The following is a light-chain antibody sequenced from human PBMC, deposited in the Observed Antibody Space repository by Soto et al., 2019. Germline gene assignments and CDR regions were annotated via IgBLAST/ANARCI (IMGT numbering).Light chain of an antibody. CDR2: DVS. V-gene: IGKV1-5*01. Sequence: DIQMTHSPSTLAASVGDRVTITCRASQSVSDWLAWFQQKPGKAPKLLIYDVSNLEGGVPSRFSGTGSGTEFTLTISSLQPEDFATYYCQQLNSYPPTFGGGTKVDIK. CDR3: QQLNSYPPT. CDR1: QSVSDW. J-gene: IGKJ4*01.